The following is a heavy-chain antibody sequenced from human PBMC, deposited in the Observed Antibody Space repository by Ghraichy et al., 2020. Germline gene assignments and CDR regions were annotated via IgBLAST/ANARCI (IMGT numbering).Heavy chain of an antibody. V-gene: IGHV3-23*01. CDR3: AKPKDITSWYEMDY. CDR1: GFTFSGYA. CDR2: ISGSRGST. D-gene: IGHD6-13*01. J-gene: IGHJ4*02. Sequence: EGSLRLSCTASGFTFSGYAMSWVRQAPGKGLEWVSAISGSRGSTYYADSVKGRFTISRDNSKNTLYLQMNSLRAEDTAVYYCAKPKDITSWYEMDYWGQGTLVTVSP.